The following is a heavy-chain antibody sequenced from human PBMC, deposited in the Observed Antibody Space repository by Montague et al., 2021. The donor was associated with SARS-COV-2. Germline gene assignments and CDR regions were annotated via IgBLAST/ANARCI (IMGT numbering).Heavy chain of an antibody. CDR3: AKKGGTTTDFDS. D-gene: IGHD1-1*01. CDR2: VSGDGGST. V-gene: IGHV3-43*02. CDR1: GFPFDDFA. Sequence: SLRLSFAAPGFPFDDFAMHWVRQVPGKGLEWISFVSGDGGSTYYAGSVKGRFTISRDNNKNSLYLQMNSLRTEDTALYYCAKKGGTTTDFDSWGQGTLVTVSS. J-gene: IGHJ4*02.